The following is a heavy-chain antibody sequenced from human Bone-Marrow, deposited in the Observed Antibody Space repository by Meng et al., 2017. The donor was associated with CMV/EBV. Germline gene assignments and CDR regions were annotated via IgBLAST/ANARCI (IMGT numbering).Heavy chain of an antibody. V-gene: IGHV3-30*03. CDR3: ARDPSGEYYFDY. J-gene: IGHJ4*02. Sequence: GESLKISCAASGFTSSSYSMNWVRQAPGKGLEWVAVISYDGSNKYYADSVKGRFTISRDNSKNTLYLQMNSLRAEDTAVYYCARDPSGEYYFDYWGQGPLVTVSS. CDR1: GFTSSSYS. D-gene: IGHD6-19*01. CDR2: ISYDGSNK.